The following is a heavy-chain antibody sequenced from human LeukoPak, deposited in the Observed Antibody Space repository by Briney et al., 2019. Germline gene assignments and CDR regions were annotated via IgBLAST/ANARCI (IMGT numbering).Heavy chain of an antibody. D-gene: IGHD3-9*01. CDR1: GGSISSGGYY. J-gene: IGHJ4*02. CDR2: IYHSGST. Sequence: SETLSLTCTVSGGSISSGGYYWSWIRQPPGKGLEWIGYIYHSGSTYYNPSLKSRVTISLDTSKNQFSLKLSSVTTADTAVYYCARMPDILTGLDSWGQGTLVTVSS. CDR3: ARMPDILTGLDS. V-gene: IGHV4-30-2*02.